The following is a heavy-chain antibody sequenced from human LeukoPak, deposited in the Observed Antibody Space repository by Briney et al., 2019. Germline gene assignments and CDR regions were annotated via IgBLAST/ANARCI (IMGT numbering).Heavy chain of an antibody. V-gene: IGHV4-61*02. D-gene: IGHD3-10*01. J-gene: IGHJ4*02. CDR3: ARDLLLGYYGSGSYQRYFDY. Sequence: PSQTLSLTCTVSGGSISSGSYYWSWIRQPAGKGLEWIGRIYTSGSTNYNPSLKSRVTISVDTSKNQFSLKLSSVTAADTAVYYCARDLLLGYYGSGSYQRYFDYWGQGTLVTVSS. CDR2: IYTSGST. CDR1: GGSISSGSYY.